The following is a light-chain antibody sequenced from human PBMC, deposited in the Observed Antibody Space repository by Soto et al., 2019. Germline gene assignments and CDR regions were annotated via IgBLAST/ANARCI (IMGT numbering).Light chain of an antibody. CDR3: RSYAGSNNVV. J-gene: IGLJ2*01. V-gene: IGLV2-8*01. Sequence: QSALTQPPSASGSPGQSVTISCTGTSSDVGGYNYVSWYQQHPGKAPKLMIYEVSKRPSGVPDRFSGSKSGNTASLTVSGVQAEDEADYYCRSYAGSNNVVFGRGTKLTVL. CDR2: EVS. CDR1: SSDVGGYNY.